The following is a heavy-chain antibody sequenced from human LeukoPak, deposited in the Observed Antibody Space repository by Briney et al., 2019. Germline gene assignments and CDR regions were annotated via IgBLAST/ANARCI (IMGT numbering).Heavy chain of an antibody. CDR2: IIPIFGTT. V-gene: IGHV1-69*01. Sequence: ASVKVSCKTSGGTFSSYTITWVRQAPGQGLEWMGGIIPIFGTTNYAQKFQGRVTITADESTSTAYMELSSLRSEDAAVYYCARGWQLGGDLGDAFDIWGQGTMVTVSS. D-gene: IGHD2-21*01. CDR3: ARGWQLGGDLGDAFDI. J-gene: IGHJ3*02. CDR1: GGTFSSYT.